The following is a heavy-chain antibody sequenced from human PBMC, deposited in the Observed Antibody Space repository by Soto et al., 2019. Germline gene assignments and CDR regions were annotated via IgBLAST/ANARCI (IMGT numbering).Heavy chain of an antibody. J-gene: IGHJ5*02. V-gene: IGHV4-34*01. CDR2: INHTRGT. CDR3: ATRRTVFGLLIPPFDP. D-gene: IGHD3-3*01. CDR1: GGSVNGYY. Sequence: SETLSLTCAVYGGSVNGYYWNWIRQPPGKGLEWIGKINHTRGTHDNPPRKIRVLMSVNTYRNQFALRLSAVTAADKAIYYWATRRTVFGLLIPPFDPWGQGTQVTVSS.